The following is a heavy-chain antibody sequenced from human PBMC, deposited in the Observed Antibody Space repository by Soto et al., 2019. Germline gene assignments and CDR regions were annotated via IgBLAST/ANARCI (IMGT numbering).Heavy chain of an antibody. V-gene: IGHV3-23*01. CDR1: GFTFSSYA. CDR2: ISGSGGST. CDR3: VHSRYYYYYMDV. Sequence: GGSLRLSCAASGFTFSSYAMSWVRQAPGKGLEWVSAISGSGGSTYYADSVKGRFTISRDNSKNTLYLQMNSLRAEDTAVYYCVHSRYYYYYMDVWGKGTTVTVSS. D-gene: IGHD2-15*01. J-gene: IGHJ6*03.